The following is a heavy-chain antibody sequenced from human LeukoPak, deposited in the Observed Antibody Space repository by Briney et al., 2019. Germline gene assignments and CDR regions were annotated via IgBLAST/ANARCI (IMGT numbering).Heavy chain of an antibody. CDR3: ARGPHGRIYDILTGFDY. Sequence: GASVKVSCKASGYTFTSYYMHWVRQAPGQGLEWMGIINPSGGSTSYAQKFQGRVTMTRDMSTSTVYMELSSLRSDDTAVYYCARGPHGRIYDILTGFDYWGQGTLVTVSS. CDR2: INPSGGST. J-gene: IGHJ4*02. V-gene: IGHV1-46*01. CDR1: GYTFTSYY. D-gene: IGHD3-9*01.